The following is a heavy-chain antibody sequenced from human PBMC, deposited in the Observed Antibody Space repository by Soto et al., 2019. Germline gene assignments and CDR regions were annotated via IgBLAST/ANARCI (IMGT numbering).Heavy chain of an antibody. Sequence: PRRSLRLSCSASVFTFSRYAMHWVRHAPGKGLEWVTVISYDGSNKYYADSVKGRFTISRDNSKNTLYPQMHSMKAEDAAVYYCAKDSNQHFDLWSGYRVNYWGLGTVVTVSS. CDR3: AKDSNQHFDLWSGYRVNY. V-gene: IGHV3-30*18. D-gene: IGHD3-3*01. CDR1: VFTFSRYA. J-gene: IGHJ4*02. CDR2: ISYDGSNK.